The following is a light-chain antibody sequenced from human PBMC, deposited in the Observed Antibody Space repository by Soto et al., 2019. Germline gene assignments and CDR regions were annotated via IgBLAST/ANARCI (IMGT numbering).Light chain of an antibody. CDR3: QQYGEP. CDR2: VAY. J-gene: IGKJ1*01. V-gene: IGKV3-20*01. CDR1: QSVSSIY. Sequence: EIVLTQSPGTLSLSPGERATLSCRASQSVSSIYLAWYQQKPGQAPRLLIYVAYSRATGIPDRFSGSGSGADFSRTISRLEPEDFAVCYCQQYGEPFGQGTKVQIK.